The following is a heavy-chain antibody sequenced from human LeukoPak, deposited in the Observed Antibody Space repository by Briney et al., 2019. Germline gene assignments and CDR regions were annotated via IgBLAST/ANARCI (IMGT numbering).Heavy chain of an antibody. J-gene: IGHJ4*02. D-gene: IGHD3-22*01. CDR2: ISGSGGST. CDR3: AEWATYYYDSSGYFQFDY. Sequence: GGSLRLSCAASGFTFSSYAMSWVRQSPGKGLEWVSAISGSGGSTYYADSVKGRFTISRDNSKNTLYLQMNSLRAEDTAVYYCAEWATYYYDSSGYFQFDYWGQGTLVTVSS. V-gene: IGHV3-23*01. CDR1: GFTFSSYA.